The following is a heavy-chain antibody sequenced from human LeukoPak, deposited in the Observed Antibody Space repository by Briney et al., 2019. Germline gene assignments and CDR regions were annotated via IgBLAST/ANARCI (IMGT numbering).Heavy chain of an antibody. CDR1: GFTFSSYW. CDR3: ARDGTDPSDYYYYGMDV. CDR2: IKQDGSEK. Sequence: PGGSLRLSCAASGFTFSSYWMSWVRQAPGKGLEWVANIKQDGSEKYYVDSVKGRFTISRDNAKNSLYLQMNSLRAEDTAVYYCARDGTDPSDYYYYGMDVWGQGTTVTVSS. J-gene: IGHJ6*02. V-gene: IGHV3-7*01.